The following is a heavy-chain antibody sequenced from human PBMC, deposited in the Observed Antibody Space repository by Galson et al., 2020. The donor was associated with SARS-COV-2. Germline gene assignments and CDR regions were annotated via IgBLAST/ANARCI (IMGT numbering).Heavy chain of an antibody. J-gene: IGHJ4*02. V-gene: IGHV3-33*01. Sequence: GGSLRLSCAASGFTFSSYGMHWVRQAPGKGLEWVAVIWYDGSNKYYADSVKGRFTISRDNSKNTLYLQMNSLRAEDTAVYYCARDHPSIAAAGTFDYWGQGTLVTVSS. CDR3: ARDHPSIAAAGTFDY. CDR2: IWYDGSNK. D-gene: IGHD6-13*01. CDR1: GFTFSSYG.